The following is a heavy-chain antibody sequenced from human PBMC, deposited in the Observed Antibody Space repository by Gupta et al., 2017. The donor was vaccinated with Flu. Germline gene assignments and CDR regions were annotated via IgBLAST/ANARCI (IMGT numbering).Heavy chain of an antibody. CDR2: IKSKTDGGTT. J-gene: IGHJ4*02. Sequence: EVQLVESGGGLVKPGGSLRLSCAASGFTFSNAWMSWVRQAPGKGLEWVGRIKSKTDGGTTDYAAPVKGRFTTSRDDSKNTLYLQMNSLKTEDTAVYYCTTVPPLWFGRKPISGYFDYWGQGTLVTVSS. D-gene: IGHD3-10*01. CDR3: TTVPPLWFGRKPISGYFDY. CDR1: GFTFSNAW. V-gene: IGHV3-15*01.